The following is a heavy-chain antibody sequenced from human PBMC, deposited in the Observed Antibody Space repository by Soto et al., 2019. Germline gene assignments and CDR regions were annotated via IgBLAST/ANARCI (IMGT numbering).Heavy chain of an antibody. J-gene: IGHJ4*02. Sequence: PSETLSLTCTVSGGSISSGGYYWSWIRQHPGKGLEWIGYIYYSGSTYYNPSLKSRVTISVDTSKNQFSLKLSSVTAADTAVYYCARESGDSREELFDYWGQGTLVTVSS. CDR2: IYYSGST. V-gene: IGHV4-31*03. D-gene: IGHD3-22*01. CDR3: ARESGDSREELFDY. CDR1: GGSISSGGYY.